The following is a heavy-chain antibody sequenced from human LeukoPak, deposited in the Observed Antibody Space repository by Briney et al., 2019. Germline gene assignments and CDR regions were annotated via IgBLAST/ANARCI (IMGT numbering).Heavy chain of an antibody. J-gene: IGHJ4*02. CDR2: ISYDGSNK. D-gene: IGHD6-19*01. CDR1: GFTFSSYA. Sequence: GGSLRLSCAASGFTFSSYAMHWVRQAPGKGLEWVAVISYDGSNKYYADSVKGRFTISRDNSKNTLYLQMNSLRAEDTAVYYCARGHTYSSGWSTLHYFDYWGQGTLVTVSS. V-gene: IGHV3-30-3*01. CDR3: ARGHTYSSGWSTLHYFDY.